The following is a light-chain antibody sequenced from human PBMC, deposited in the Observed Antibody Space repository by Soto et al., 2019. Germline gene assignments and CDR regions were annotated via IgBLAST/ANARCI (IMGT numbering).Light chain of an antibody. CDR2: DTS. CDR1: QSVSSS. CDR3: QQRSNWRIT. J-gene: IGKJ5*01. Sequence: MTQSTATLSVSPGERATLSCRASQSVSSSLAWYQQRPGQAPRLLISDTSNRATCIPARFSGSGSGTDFTLTISSLEPEDFAVYYCQQRSNWRITFGQGTRLAIK. V-gene: IGKV3-11*01.